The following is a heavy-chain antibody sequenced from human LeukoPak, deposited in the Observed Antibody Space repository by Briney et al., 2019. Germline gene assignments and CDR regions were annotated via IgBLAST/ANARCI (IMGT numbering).Heavy chain of an antibody. CDR2: ISSSGSTI. V-gene: IGHV3-11*01. Sequence: PGGPLRLSCAASGFTFSDYYMSWIRQAPGKGLEWVSYISSSGSTIYYADSVKGRFTISRDNAKNSLYLQMNSLRAEDTAVYYCAKESSGGWYFDYWGQGTLVTVSS. CDR3: AKESSGGWYFDY. J-gene: IGHJ4*02. CDR1: GFTFSDYY. D-gene: IGHD6-19*01.